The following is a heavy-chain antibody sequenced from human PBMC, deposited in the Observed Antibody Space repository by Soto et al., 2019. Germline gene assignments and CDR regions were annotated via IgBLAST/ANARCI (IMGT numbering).Heavy chain of an antibody. Sequence: EVQLLESGGGLVQPGGSLGRSCAASGFTFSTYVMSWVRQAPGQGLEWVSAITGGADDTYNADSVRGRFTISRDNSKNTLYLQMNSLRAEDTAVYYCAKGSSNSRPYYFDYWGQGTLVTVSS. D-gene: IGHD2-2*01. J-gene: IGHJ4*02. CDR2: ITGGADDT. CDR1: GFTFSTYV. V-gene: IGHV3-23*01. CDR3: AKGSSNSRPYYFDY.